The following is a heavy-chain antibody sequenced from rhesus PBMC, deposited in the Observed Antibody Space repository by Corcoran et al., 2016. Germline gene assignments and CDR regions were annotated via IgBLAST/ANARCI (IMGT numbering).Heavy chain of an antibody. V-gene: IGHV3S5*01. D-gene: IGHD5-24*01. J-gene: IGHJ4*01. CDR1: GFTFSSYG. CDR2: INSGGCST. CDR3: AKVPYQPLLYNGSFDY. Sequence: EVQLGETGGGLVQPGGSLKLSCAASGFTFSSYGMSWVRQATGKGLEWVLAINSGGCSTYYANSVKGRFTISRDNSKNTLSLQMTSLRAEDTAVYYCAKVPYQPLLYNGSFDYWGQGVLVTVSS.